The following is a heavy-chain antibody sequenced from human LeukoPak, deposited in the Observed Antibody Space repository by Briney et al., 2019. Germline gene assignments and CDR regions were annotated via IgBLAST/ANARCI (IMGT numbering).Heavy chain of an antibody. CDR3: ARGSGGYMFDP. D-gene: IGHD5-24*01. CDR2: IYNSGTT. Sequence: SETLSLTCTVSGGSITSYYWTWIRQPPGKGLEYIGYIYNSGTTFYNPSLKSRVAISLDTSKKQFSLKLSSVTAADTAVYYCARGSGGYMFDPWGQGTLVTVSS. J-gene: IGHJ5*02. CDR1: GGSITSYY. V-gene: IGHV4-59*01.